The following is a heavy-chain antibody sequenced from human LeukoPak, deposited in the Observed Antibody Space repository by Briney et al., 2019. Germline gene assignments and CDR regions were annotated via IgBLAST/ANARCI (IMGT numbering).Heavy chain of an antibody. Sequence: GASVKVSCKTSGGTFNSYAINWVRQAPGHGLEWMGGIIPIFGTANYAQKFQGKVSVTADESTAYMELSSLRSEDTAIYFCAGGSYDDVWGSFRYYFEYWGQGTLVTVSS. J-gene: IGHJ4*02. CDR1: GGTFNSYA. D-gene: IGHD3-16*02. CDR3: AGGSYDDVWGSFRYYFEY. V-gene: IGHV1-69*13. CDR2: IIPIFGTA.